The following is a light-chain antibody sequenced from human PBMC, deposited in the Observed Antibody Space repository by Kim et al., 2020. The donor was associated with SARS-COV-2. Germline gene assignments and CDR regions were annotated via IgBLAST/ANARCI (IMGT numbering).Light chain of an antibody. V-gene: IGKV1-5*01. CDR3: QQYNSHSPSWT. CDR2: DAS. J-gene: IGKJ1*01. Sequence: GGDRVTITCRASQSIMSWLAWYQQKPGKAPKVLIYDASSLESGVPSRFSGSGSGTEFTLTISSLQPDDFATYYCQQYNSHSPSWTFGQGTKVDIK. CDR1: QSIMSW.